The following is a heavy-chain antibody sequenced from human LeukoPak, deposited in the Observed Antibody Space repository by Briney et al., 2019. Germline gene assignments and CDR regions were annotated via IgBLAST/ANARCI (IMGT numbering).Heavy chain of an antibody. CDR3: ARDPDPSIVVVPAADMDV. Sequence: GGSLRLSCAASGFTFSSYWMSWVRQAPGKGLEWVANIKQDGSEKYYVDSVKGRFTISRDNAKNSLYLQMNSLRAEDTAVYYCARDPDPSIVVVPAADMDVWGKGTTVTVSS. CDR1: GFTFSSYW. J-gene: IGHJ6*03. V-gene: IGHV3-7*01. D-gene: IGHD2-2*01. CDR2: IKQDGSEK.